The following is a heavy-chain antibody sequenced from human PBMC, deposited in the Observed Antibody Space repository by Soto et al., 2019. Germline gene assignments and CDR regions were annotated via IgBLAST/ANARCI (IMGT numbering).Heavy chain of an antibody. Sequence: ASVKVSCKASGYTFTSYDINWVRQATGQGLEWMGWMNPNSGNTGYAQKFQGRVTMTRNTSISTAYMELSSLRAEDTALYYCAKKVVPVTGSDWFDTWGQGTLVTVSS. V-gene: IGHV1-8*01. CDR2: MNPNSGNT. CDR1: GYTFTSYD. D-gene: IGHD6-19*01. CDR3: AKKVVPVTGSDWFDT. J-gene: IGHJ5*02.